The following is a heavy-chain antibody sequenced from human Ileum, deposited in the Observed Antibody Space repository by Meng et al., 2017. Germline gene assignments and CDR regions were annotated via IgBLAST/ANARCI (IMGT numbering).Heavy chain of an antibody. V-gene: IGHV4-4*01. J-gene: IGHJ4*02. Sequence: ESEQALVRASVSLSVTGSVFISSINIYIHWRWVRQPHGKGWMWFGQIYNSGSKYSHQCLKMRVTISVNKSNRDLTLMMTSVTAENTAIYCCASHGGYSLDFWGQGTLVTVSS. CDR3: ASHGGYSLDF. CDR1: ISSINIYIH. CDR2: IYNSGSK. D-gene: IGHD4-23*01.